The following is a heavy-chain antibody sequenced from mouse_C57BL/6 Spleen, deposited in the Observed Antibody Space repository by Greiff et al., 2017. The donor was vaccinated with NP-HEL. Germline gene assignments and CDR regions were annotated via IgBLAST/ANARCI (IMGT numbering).Heavy chain of an antibody. J-gene: IGHJ2*01. Sequence: QQSGAELVKPGASVKLSCKASGYTFTEYTIHWVKQRSGQGLEWIGWFYPGSGSIKYNEKFKDKATLTADKSSSTVYMELSRLTSEDSAVYFCARHEDDYYGSSGGYYFDYWGQGTTLTVSS. D-gene: IGHD1-1*01. CDR1: GYTFTEYT. V-gene: IGHV1-62-2*01. CDR2: FYPGSGSI. CDR3: ARHEDDYYGSSGGYYFDY.